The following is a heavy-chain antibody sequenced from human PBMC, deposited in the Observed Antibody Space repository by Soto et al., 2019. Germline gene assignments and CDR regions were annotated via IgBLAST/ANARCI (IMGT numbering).Heavy chain of an antibody. CDR3: ARDDWVIRGAISLPFDF. V-gene: IGHV3-48*02. CDR1: GLTFSRYN. CDR2: ISSSGSMI. J-gene: IGHJ4*02. D-gene: IGHD3-10*01. Sequence: LSCAASGLTFSRYNMNWVRQAPGKGLEWISYISSSGSMIYYTDSVEGRFTISRDNAKNSLYLQMNSLRDEDTAVYYCARDDWVIRGAISLPFDFWGPGTLVTVSS.